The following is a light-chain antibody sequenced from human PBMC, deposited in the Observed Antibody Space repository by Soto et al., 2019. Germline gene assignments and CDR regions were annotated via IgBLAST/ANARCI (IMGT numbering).Light chain of an antibody. V-gene: IGKV3-20*01. J-gene: IGKJ1*01. CDR1: QSVSSY. CDR2: GAS. Sequence: EIVCTQSPATLSFSPGERATLSCRASQSVSSYLAWYQQKPGQAPRLLIYGASSRATGIPDRFSGSGSGTEFTLTISRLEPEDFAVYYCQQYGSSSWTFGQGTKVDIK. CDR3: QQYGSSSWT.